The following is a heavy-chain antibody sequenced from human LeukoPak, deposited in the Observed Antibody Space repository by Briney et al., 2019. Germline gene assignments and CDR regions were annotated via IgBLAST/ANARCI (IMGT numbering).Heavy chain of an antibody. Sequence: GGSLRLSCAASGFTFTSFAMSWVRQAPGKGLEWVSVISGSGGSTYYADSVKGRFTLSRDNSKNTLYLQMNSLRAEDTAVYYCARMGIAGTYDASDIRGQGTMVTVSS. CDR3: ARMGIAGTYDASDI. D-gene: IGHD6-13*01. CDR1: GFTFTSFA. V-gene: IGHV3-23*01. CDR2: ISGSGGST. J-gene: IGHJ3*02.